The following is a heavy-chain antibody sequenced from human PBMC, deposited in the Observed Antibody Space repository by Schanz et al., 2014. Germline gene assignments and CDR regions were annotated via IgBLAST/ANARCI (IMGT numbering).Heavy chain of an antibody. CDR3: ARGGSGSGWLGY. Sequence: EVHLVESGGGLVKPGGSLRLSCAASEFTFSTYSMNWVRQAPGKGLEWVSSINSIGRSMYYADIVKGRFTISRDNAKTSLYLQMNSLRAEDTAVYYCARGGSGSGWLGYWGLGTLVTVSS. V-gene: IGHV3-21*01. CDR1: EFTFSTYS. J-gene: IGHJ4*02. CDR2: INSIGRSM. D-gene: IGHD6-19*01.